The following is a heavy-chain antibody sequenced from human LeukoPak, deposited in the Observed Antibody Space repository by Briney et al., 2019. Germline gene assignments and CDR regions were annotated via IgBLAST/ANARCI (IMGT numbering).Heavy chain of an antibody. Sequence: ASVKVSCKASGYTFTGYYMHWVRQAPGQGLEWMGWINPNSGGTNYAQKFQGWVTMTRDTSISTAYMELSRLRSDDTAVYYCARAIAVAETDAFDIWGQGTMVTVSS. CDR3: ARAIAVAETDAFDI. CDR2: INPNSGGT. V-gene: IGHV1-2*04. J-gene: IGHJ3*02. CDR1: GYTFTGYY. D-gene: IGHD6-19*01.